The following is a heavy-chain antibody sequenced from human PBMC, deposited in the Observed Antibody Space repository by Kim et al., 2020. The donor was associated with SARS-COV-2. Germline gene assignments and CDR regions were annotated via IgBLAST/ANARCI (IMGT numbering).Heavy chain of an antibody. CDR3: AIDGSDDSCYQYFLCSMDV. Sequence: GGSLRLSCAASGFTFNAAWMSWVRQAPGKGLEWVARIKTGTNGGAKGGTTNYPAPVKGRFTISREDPKNTLFLQLNNLRIEDTGVYNCAIDGSDDSCYQYFLCSMDVWGKGTTVTVSS. CDR2: IKTGTNGGAKGGTT. D-gene: IGHD2-15*01. CDR1: GFTFNAAW. V-gene: IGHV3-15*01. J-gene: IGHJ6*03.